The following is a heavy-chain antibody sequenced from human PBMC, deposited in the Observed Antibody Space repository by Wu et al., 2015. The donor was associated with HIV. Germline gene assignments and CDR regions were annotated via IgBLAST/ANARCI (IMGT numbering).Heavy chain of an antibody. Sequence: QVQLVQSGAEVKKPGASVKVSCKASGYTFTGYYIHWVRQAPGQGLEWMGWINPNSGDTNYAQKFQGRVTMTRDTSISTGYMELSRLRSDDTAVYYCARAYGVRYFYYWGQGTLVTVSS. CDR1: GYTFTGYY. CDR2: INPNSGDT. CDR3: ARAYGVRYFYY. D-gene: IGHD3-10*01. V-gene: IGHV1-2*02. J-gene: IGHJ4*02.